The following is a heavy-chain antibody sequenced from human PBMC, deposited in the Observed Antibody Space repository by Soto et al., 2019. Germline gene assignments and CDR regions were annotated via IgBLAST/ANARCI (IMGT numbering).Heavy chain of an antibody. Sequence: GGSLRLSCAASGFAFSSYWMHWVRQAPGEGLMWVSRINPDGSTTSYADSVKGRFTISRDNAKNTLYLQMNSLRVEDTAVYYCARVPTTVTTPGMDVWGQGTTVTVSS. CDR2: INPDGSTT. CDR1: GFAFSSYW. D-gene: IGHD4-4*01. J-gene: IGHJ6*02. CDR3: ARVPTTVTTPGMDV. V-gene: IGHV3-74*01.